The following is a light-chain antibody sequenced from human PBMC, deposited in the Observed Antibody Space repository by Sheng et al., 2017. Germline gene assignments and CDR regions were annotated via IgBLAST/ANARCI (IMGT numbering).Light chain of an antibody. CDR2: GAS. CDR1: QSVNRN. J-gene: IGKJ4*01. Sequence: VVMTQSPATVSVSPGETATLSCRASQSVNRNLAWYRQKPGRAPRLLIYGASTRATGVPARFSGSGSGTDFTLTISSLQSEDFAVYYCQQYNNWPPLTFGGGTKVEIK. CDR3: QQYNNWPPLT. V-gene: IGKV3-15*01.